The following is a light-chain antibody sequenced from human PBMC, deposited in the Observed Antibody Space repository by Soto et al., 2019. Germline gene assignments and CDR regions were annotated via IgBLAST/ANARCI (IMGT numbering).Light chain of an antibody. CDR1: QSVSSY. J-gene: IGKJ1*01. CDR2: DAS. V-gene: IGKV3-11*01. CDR3: QQRSNWWT. Sequence: DIVLTQSPATLSLSPGERATLSCGASQSVSSYLAWYQQKPGQAPRLLIYDASNRATGIPARFSGSGSGTDFTLTISSLEPEDFAVYYCQQRSNWWTFGQGTKV.